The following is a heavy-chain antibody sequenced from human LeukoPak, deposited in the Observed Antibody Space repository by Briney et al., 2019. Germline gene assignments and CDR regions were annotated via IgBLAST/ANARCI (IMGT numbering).Heavy chain of an antibody. CDR3: ARDAEDPRLW. Sequence: GGSLRLSCAASGFIFSNAWMSWVRQAPGKGLEWVGRIKSKTDGGTTDYAAPVKGRFTISRDDSENTLYLQMNSLRAEDTAVYYCARDAEDPRLWWGQGTLVTVSS. V-gene: IGHV3-15*01. D-gene: IGHD4/OR15-4a*01. J-gene: IGHJ4*02. CDR1: GFIFSNAW. CDR2: IKSKTDGGTT.